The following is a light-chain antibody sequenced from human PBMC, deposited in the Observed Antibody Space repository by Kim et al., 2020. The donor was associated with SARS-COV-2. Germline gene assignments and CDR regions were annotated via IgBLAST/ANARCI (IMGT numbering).Light chain of an antibody. CDR1: SSDVGSYNS. CDR2: EVS. J-gene: IGLJ1*01. CDR3: SSYTSSSTLV. Sequence: QSALTQPASVSGSPGQPVTFSCTGTSSDVGSYNSVSWYQQHPGKAPKVMIYEVSNRPSGVSNRFSGSKSGNTASLTISGLQAEDEADYYCSSYTSSSTLVFGTGTKVTVL. V-gene: IGLV2-14*01.